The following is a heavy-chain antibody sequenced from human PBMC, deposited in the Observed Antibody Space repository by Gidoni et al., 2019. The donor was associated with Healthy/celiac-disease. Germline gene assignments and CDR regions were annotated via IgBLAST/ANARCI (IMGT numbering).Heavy chain of an antibody. J-gene: IGHJ4*02. Sequence: QLQLQESGPGLVTPSETLSLTCTVSGGSISSSSYYWGWIRQPPGKGLEWIGSIYYSGSTYYNPSLKSRVTISVDTSKNQFSLKLSSVTAADTAVYYCARQVVGATLRVDYWGQGTLVTVSS. CDR3: ARQVVGATLRVDY. D-gene: IGHD1-26*01. CDR2: IYYSGST. V-gene: IGHV4-39*01. CDR1: GGSISSSSYY.